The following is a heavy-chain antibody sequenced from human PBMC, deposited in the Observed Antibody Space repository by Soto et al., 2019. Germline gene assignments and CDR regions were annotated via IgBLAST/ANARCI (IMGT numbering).Heavy chain of an antibody. CDR3: ATSVVVVPGFAY. Sequence: ASVKVSCKVSGYTLTELSMHWVRQAPGKGLEWMGGFDPEDGETIYAQKFQGRVTMTEDTSTDTAYMELSSLRSEDTAVYYCATSVVVVPGFAYWGQRTLVPVSA. D-gene: IGHD2-15*01. CDR1: GYTLTELS. V-gene: IGHV1-24*01. CDR2: FDPEDGET. J-gene: IGHJ4*02.